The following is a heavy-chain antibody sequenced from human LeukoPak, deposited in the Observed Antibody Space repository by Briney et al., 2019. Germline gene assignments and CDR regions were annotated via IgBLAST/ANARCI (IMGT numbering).Heavy chain of an antibody. D-gene: IGHD6-19*01. CDR2: ISGSGGST. Sequence: GGSLRLSCAASGFTFSSYSMNWVRQAPGKGLEWVSAISGSGGSTYYADSVKGRFTISRDNSKNTLYLQMNSLRAEDTAVYYCARIAVAGLFDYWGQGTLVTVSS. V-gene: IGHV3-23*01. CDR1: GFTFSSYS. CDR3: ARIAVAGLFDY. J-gene: IGHJ4*02.